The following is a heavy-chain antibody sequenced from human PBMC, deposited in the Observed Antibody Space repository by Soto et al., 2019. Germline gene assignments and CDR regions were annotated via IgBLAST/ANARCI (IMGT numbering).Heavy chain of an antibody. J-gene: IGHJ4*02. CDR1: GGTFSSYA. Sequence: ASVKVSCKASGGTFSSYAISWVRQAPGQGLEWMGGIIPIFGTANYAQKFQGRVTITADESTSTAYMELSSLRSEDTAVYYCATRYAISGGRIGYYFDYWGQGTLVTVSS. D-gene: IGHD2-15*01. CDR3: ATRYAISGGRIGYYFDY. V-gene: IGHV1-69*13. CDR2: IIPIFGTA.